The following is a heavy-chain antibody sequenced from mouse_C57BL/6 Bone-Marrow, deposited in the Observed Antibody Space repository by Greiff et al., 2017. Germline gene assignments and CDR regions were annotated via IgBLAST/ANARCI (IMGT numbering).Heavy chain of an antibody. CDR3: ARPYDYGVWFAY. J-gene: IGHJ3*01. V-gene: IGHV5-17*01. Sequence: EVQLVQSGGGLVKPGASLKLSCAASGFTFSDYGMHWVSQAPEKGLEWVAYISPGSSTIYYADTVKGRFTISRDNAKNTLFLQMTRLRSEDTAMYYCARPYDYGVWFAYWGQGTLVTVSA. CDR1: GFTFSDYG. D-gene: IGHD2-4*01. CDR2: ISPGSSTI.